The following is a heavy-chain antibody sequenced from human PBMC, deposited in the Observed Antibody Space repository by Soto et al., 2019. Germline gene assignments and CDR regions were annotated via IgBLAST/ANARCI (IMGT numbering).Heavy chain of an antibody. CDR2: IKGDESSI. J-gene: IGHJ4*02. CDR3: ARGGLGTYLLDY. V-gene: IGHV3-74*01. CDR1: GFTFNSHW. Sequence: EVQLVESGGGLVQPGGSLRLSCAASGFTFNSHWMHWVRQAPGKGLVWVSRIKGDESSINYADSVKGRFTISRDNAKNTVYLQMNSLRAEETAGYYCARGGLGTYLLDYWGQGALVIVSS. D-gene: IGHD3-10*01.